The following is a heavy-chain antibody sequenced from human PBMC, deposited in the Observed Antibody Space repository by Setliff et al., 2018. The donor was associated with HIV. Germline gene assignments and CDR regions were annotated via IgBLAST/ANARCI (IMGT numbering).Heavy chain of an antibody. D-gene: IGHD4-17*01. Sequence: GGSLRLSCTTSGFIFGDYAMSWVRQAPGKGLQWVAFTRSKAYGGTTEYAASVKGRFTISRDDSKNIAYLQMGSLKPEDTAVYFCTRYKLTSVMSNFDYWGLGTLVTVSS. CDR1: GFIFGDYA. CDR3: TRYKLTSVMSNFDY. J-gene: IGHJ4*02. V-gene: IGHV3-49*04. CDR2: TRSKAYGGTT.